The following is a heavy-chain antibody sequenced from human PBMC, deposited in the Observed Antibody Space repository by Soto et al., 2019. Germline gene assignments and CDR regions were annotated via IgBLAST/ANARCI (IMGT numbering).Heavy chain of an antibody. J-gene: IGHJ4*02. V-gene: IGHV3-33*01. D-gene: IGHD3-10*01. CDR2: IWYDGSNK. Sequence: PGGSLRLSCAGSGFTFSSYGMPWVRQAPGKGLEWVAVIWYDGSNKYYADSVKGRFTISRDNSKNTLYLQMNSLRAEDTAVYYCARDVYGPRMKYYFDYWGQGTLVTVSS. CDR3: ARDVYGPRMKYYFDY. CDR1: GFTFSSYG.